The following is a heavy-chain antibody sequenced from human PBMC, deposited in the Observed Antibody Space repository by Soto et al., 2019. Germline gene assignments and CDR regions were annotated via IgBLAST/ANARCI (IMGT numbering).Heavy chain of an antibody. D-gene: IGHD5-12*01. V-gene: IGHV1-69*02. J-gene: IGHJ5*02. CDR2: IIPILGIA. CDR1: GGTFSSYT. Sequence: ASVKVSCKASGGTFSSYTISWVRQAPGQGLEWMGRIIPILGIANYAQKFQGRVTITADKSTSTAYMELSSLRSEDTAVYYCASRQEVDIVATTEAWGQGTLVTVSS. CDR3: ASRQEVDIVATTEA.